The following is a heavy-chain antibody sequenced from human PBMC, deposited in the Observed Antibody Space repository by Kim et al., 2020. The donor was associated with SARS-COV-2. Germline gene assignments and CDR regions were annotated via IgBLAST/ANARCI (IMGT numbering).Heavy chain of an antibody. V-gene: IGHV3-7*01. Sequence: GGSLRLSCAASGFTFSSYYMSWVRQAPGKGLEWVANIKQDGSENYYVDAVKGRFTITIDNDKNSLYLQMNSLRVETKAMSYCARDGYSYGYDYYYYYCM. CDR2: IKQDGSEN. CDR1: GFTFSSYY. D-gene: IGHD5-18*01. J-gene: IGHJ6*01. CDR3: ARDGYSYGYDYYYYYCM.